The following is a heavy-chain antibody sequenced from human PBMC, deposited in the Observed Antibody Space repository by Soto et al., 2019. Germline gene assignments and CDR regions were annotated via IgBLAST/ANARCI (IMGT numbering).Heavy chain of an antibody. CDR3: ARDLPVPHLYGYGPLPLDY. J-gene: IGHJ4*02. CDR1: GGTFSSYT. CDR2: IIPILGIA. D-gene: IGHD5-18*01. V-gene: IGHV1-69*04. Sequence: ASVKVSCKASGGTFSSYTISWVRQAPGQGLEWMGRIIPILGIANYAQKFQGRVTITADKSTSTAYMELSSLRSEDTAVYYCARDLPVPHLYGYGPLPLDYWGQGTLVTVSS.